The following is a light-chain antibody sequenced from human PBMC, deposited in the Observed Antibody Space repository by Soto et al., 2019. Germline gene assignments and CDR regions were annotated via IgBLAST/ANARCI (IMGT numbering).Light chain of an antibody. CDR1: QSVSSY. Sequence: EIVLTQSPATLSLSPGERATLSCRASQSVSSYLAWYQQKPGQAPRLLIYDASNRATGIPARFSGSGSATAFSLTISSLEPADVAVYYCQQRCDWPLTFGGGTKVEIK. J-gene: IGKJ4*01. CDR3: QQRCDWPLT. CDR2: DAS. V-gene: IGKV3-11*01.